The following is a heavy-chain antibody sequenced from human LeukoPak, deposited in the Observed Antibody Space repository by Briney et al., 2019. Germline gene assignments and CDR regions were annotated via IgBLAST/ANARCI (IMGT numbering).Heavy chain of an antibody. CDR2: ISGDGGTT. CDR3: AKDRAAGTPYSWFDP. CDR1: GFNFDDYA. Sequence: PGGSLRLSRAASGFNFDDYAMHWVRQAPGKGLEWVSFISGDGGTTYYADSVKGRFTISRDNSKNSLYLQMNSLRIEDTALYHCAKDRAAGTPYSWFDPWGQGTLVTVSS. V-gene: IGHV3-43*02. D-gene: IGHD6-13*01. J-gene: IGHJ5*02.